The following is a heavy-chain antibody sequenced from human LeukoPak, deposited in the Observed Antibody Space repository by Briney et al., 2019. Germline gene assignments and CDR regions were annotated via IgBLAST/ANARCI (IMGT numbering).Heavy chain of an antibody. CDR2: IYYTGIT. CDR1: GGSISSYY. J-gene: IGHJ4*02. V-gene: IGHV4-59*08. Sequence: SQTLSLTCTVSGGSISSYYWSWVRQPSGEALEWIGYIYYTGITHYNPSLESRVTISVDTSKNQFSLKLRSLTAADTAVYYCAQHDRMDSGHYHADNWGQGTLVTVSS. D-gene: IGHD3-3*01. CDR3: AQHDRMDSGHYHADN.